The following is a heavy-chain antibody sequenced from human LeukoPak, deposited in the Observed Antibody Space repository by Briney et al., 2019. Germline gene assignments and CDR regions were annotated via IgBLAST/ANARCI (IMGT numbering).Heavy chain of an antibody. V-gene: IGHV4-4*02. CDR2: IYHSGST. CDR3: ARDDPYGSGSLFDY. D-gene: IGHD3-10*01. CDR1: GGSISSSNW. J-gene: IGHJ4*02. Sequence: SGTLSLTCAVSGGSISSSNWWSWVCQPPGKGLEWIGEIYHSGSTNYNPSLKSRVTISVDKSKNQFSLKLSSVTAADTAVYYSARDDPYGSGSLFDYWGQGTLVTVSS.